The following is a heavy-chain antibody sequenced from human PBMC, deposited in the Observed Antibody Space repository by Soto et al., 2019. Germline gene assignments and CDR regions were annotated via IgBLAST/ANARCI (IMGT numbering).Heavy chain of an antibody. CDR1: GSTFSSYA. V-gene: IGHV3-30-3*01. CDR3: ARDLGYCSSTSCYYYYYGMDV. J-gene: IGHJ6*02. CDR2: ISYDGSNK. D-gene: IGHD2-2*01. Sequence: GGSLRLSCAASGSTFSSYAMHWVRQAPGKGLEWVAVISYDGSNKYYADSVKGRFTISRDNSKNTLYLQMNSLRAEDTAVYYCARDLGYCSSTSCYYYYYGMDVWGQGTTVTVSS.